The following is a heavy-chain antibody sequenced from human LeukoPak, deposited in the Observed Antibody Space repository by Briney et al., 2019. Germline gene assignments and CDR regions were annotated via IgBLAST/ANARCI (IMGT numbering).Heavy chain of an antibody. CDR3: ARRFEY. Sequence: GGSLRLSCVVSGFTSSNYNMNWVRQAPGKGLEWVSFISGSGSTVYYADSVKGRFTISRDNAKNSLYLQMNSLRAEDTALYYCARRFEYWGQGTLVTVSS. CDR2: ISGSGSTV. J-gene: IGHJ4*02. CDR1: GFTSSNYN. V-gene: IGHV3-48*03.